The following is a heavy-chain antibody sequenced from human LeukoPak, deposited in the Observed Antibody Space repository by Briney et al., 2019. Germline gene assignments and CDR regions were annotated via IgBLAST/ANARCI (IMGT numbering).Heavy chain of an antibody. CDR1: GYTFVDYY. V-gene: IGHV1-2*02. D-gene: IGHD6-19*01. Sequence: ASVRVSCKASGYTFVDYYMHLVRQAPGQGLEWMGWINPNGGATDYAQNFRGRVTLTRDTSISTAYMELSSLRSDDTAVYFCARSGYNSGWAFDYWGQGTLVTVSS. CDR2: INPNGGAT. CDR3: ARSGYNSGWAFDY. J-gene: IGHJ4*02.